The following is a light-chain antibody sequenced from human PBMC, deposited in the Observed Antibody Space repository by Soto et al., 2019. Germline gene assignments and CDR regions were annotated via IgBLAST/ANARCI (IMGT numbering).Light chain of an antibody. CDR1: QTISSH. Sequence: IQITQSPSSVSASVGDRVTITCRASQTISSHLNWYQQKPGIAPKLLIYSASSLQSGVPSRFSGSGSGTDFTLTISTLQPEDFATYYCQQYYSTPITFGQGTRLEIK. CDR2: SAS. V-gene: IGKV1-39*01. CDR3: QQYYSTPIT. J-gene: IGKJ5*01.